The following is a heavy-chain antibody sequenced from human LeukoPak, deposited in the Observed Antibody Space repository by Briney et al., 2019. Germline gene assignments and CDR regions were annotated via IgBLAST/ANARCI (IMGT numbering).Heavy chain of an antibody. CDR3: ARLYSGSFHAFDI. CDR2: ILHSGST. Sequence: SETLSLTCTVSGYSISSGYYWGWSRQPPGKGLEWIGSILHSGSTYYNPSLKSRVTISADTSKNQFYLKLSSVTAADTAVYYCARLYSGSFHAFDIWGQGTMVTVSS. CDR1: GYSISSGYY. V-gene: IGHV4-38-2*02. J-gene: IGHJ3*02. D-gene: IGHD1-26*01.